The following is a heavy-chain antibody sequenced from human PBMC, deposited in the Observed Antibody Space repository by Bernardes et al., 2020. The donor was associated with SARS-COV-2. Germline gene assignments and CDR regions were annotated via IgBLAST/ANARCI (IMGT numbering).Heavy chain of an antibody. D-gene: IGHD6-13*01. V-gene: IGHV2-70*11. J-gene: IGHJ4*02. CDR3: ARIPLYSSSWYAGGFDY. CDR1: GFSLSTSGMC. CDR2: IDWDDDK. Sequence: SVPTLMKPTQTLTLTCTFSGFSLSTSGMCVSWIRQPPGKALEWLARIDWDDDKYYSTSLKTRLTISKDTSKNQVVLTMTNMDPVDTATYYCARIPLYSSSWYAGGFDYWGQGTLVTVSS.